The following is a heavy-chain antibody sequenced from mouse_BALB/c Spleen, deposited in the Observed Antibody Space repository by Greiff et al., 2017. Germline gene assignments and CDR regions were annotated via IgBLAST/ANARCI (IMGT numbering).Heavy chain of an antibody. Sequence: VKLQESGTVLARPGASVKISCKASGYSFTSYWMHWVKQRPGQGLEWIGMIDPSDSETRLNQKFKDKATLTVDKSSSTAYMQLSSPTSEDSAVYYCARLGVVPDYWGQGTTLTVSS. J-gene: IGHJ2*01. CDR3: ARLGVVPDY. CDR1: GYSFTSYW. D-gene: IGHD1-1*02. V-gene: IGHV1S126*01. CDR2: IDPSDSET.